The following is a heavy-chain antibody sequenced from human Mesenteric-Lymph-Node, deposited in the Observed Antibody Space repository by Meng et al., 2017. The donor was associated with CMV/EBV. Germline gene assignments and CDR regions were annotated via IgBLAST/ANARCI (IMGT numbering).Heavy chain of an antibody. Sequence: SLKISCAASGFIFTSYSMHWVRQAPGKGLEWVTLISSDGRAKYYADSVKGRFFISRDLSTNTLYLQMNSLRPEDTAIYYCAREGSLLEKDAFDIWGLGTMVTVSS. D-gene: IGHD3-3*01. CDR3: AREGSLLEKDAFDI. CDR1: GFIFTSYS. CDR2: ISSDGRAK. J-gene: IGHJ3*02. V-gene: IGHV3-30*01.